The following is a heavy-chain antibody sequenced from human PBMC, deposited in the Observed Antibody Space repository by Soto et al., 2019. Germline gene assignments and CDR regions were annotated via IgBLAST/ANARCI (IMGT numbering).Heavy chain of an antibody. CDR2: ISSSSSYI. J-gene: IGHJ4*02. Sequence: PGGSLRLSCAASGFTFSSYSMNWVRQAPGRGLEWVSSISSSSSYIYYADSVKGRFTISRDNAKNSLYLQMNSLRAEDTVVYYCARDSLWQLPWFDYWGQGTLVTVSS. CDR3: ARDSLWQLPWFDY. V-gene: IGHV3-21*01. D-gene: IGHD1-1*01. CDR1: GFTFSSYS.